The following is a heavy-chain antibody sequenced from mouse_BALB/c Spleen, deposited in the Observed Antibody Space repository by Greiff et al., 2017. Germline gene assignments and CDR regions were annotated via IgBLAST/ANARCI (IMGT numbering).Heavy chain of an antibody. D-gene: IGHD5-1*01. J-gene: IGHJ3*01. CDR1: GFSLTSYG. Sequence: VKLVESGPGLVAPSQSLSITCTVSGFSLTSYGVHWVRQPPGKGLEWLGVIWAGGSTNYNSALMSRLSISKDNSKSQVFLKMNSLQTDDTAMYYCAREYPFAYWGQGTLVTVSA. CDR2: IWAGGST. V-gene: IGHV2-9*02. CDR3: AREYPFAY.